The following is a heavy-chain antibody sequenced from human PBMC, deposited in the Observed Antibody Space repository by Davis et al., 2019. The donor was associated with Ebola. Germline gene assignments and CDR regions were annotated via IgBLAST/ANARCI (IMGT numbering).Heavy chain of an antibody. D-gene: IGHD3-10*01. CDR1: GFTFSNAW. V-gene: IGHV3-15*01. CDR3: TTENLHIWELMAFDI. CDR2: IKSKTDGGTT. Sequence: PGGSLRLSCAASGFTFSNAWMSWVRQAPGKGLEWVGRIKSKTDGGTTDYAAPVKGRFTISRDDSKNTLYLQMNGLKTEDTAVYYCTTENLHIWELMAFDIWGQGTMVTVSS. J-gene: IGHJ3*02.